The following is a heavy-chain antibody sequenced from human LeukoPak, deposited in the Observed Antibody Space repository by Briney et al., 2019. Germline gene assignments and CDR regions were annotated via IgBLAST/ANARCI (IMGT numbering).Heavy chain of an antibody. V-gene: IGHV3-30*03. CDR2: ISYDGSMK. J-gene: IGHJ4*02. CDR1: GFTFSSYG. CDR3: ARDPPFIIGTTFFDY. Sequence: GGSLRLSCAASGFTFSSYGMHWVRQAPGKGLEWVAVISYDGSMKYYADSVKGRFTISRDNSKNTLFLQMNSLRAEDTAVYYCARDPPFIIGTTFFDYWGQGTLVTVSS. D-gene: IGHD1-20*01.